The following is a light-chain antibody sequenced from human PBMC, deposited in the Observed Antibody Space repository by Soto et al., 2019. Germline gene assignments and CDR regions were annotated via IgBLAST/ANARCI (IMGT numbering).Light chain of an antibody. Sequence: DLQMTQSPSSLSASVGDRVTITCRASQSISSYLTWYQQKPGKAPKLLIYAASTLSSGVPSRFSGSGSGTDFTLTISSLQPEDFATYYCQQNFSTPPYTFGQGTKLEIK. V-gene: IGKV1-39*01. CDR3: QQNFSTPPYT. CDR2: AAS. CDR1: QSISSY. J-gene: IGKJ2*01.